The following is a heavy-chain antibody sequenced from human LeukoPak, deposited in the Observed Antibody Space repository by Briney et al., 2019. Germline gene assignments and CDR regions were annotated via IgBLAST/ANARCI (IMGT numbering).Heavy chain of an antibody. CDR3: TRVGYIDEGIDY. CDR2: IKQDGSKK. D-gene: IGHD5-24*01. Sequence: GGSLRLSCAASGFTFSSYWMNWARQAPGKGLEWVANIKQDGSKKSYVDSVKGRFTISRDNAKNSLYLQMNGLRAEDTAIYYCTRVGYIDEGIDYWGQGTLVTVSS. J-gene: IGHJ4*02. V-gene: IGHV3-7*04. CDR1: GFTFSSYW.